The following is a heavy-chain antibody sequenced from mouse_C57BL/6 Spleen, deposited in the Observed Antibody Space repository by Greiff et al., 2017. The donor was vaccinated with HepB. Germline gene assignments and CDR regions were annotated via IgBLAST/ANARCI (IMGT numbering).Heavy chain of an antibody. CDR3: LANWDFFDY. CDR1: GYTFTSYW. V-gene: IGHV1-64*01. CDR2: IHPNSGST. D-gene: IGHD4-1*01. J-gene: IGHJ2*01. Sequence: VQLQQPGAELVKPGASVKLSCKASGYTFTSYWMHWVKQRPGQGLEWIGMIHPNSGSTNYNEKFKSKATLTVDQSSSTAYMQLSSLTSEDSAVYYCLANWDFFDYWGQGTTLTVSS.